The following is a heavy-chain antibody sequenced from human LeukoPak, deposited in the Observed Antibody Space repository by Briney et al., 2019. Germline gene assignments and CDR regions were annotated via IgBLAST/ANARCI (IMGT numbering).Heavy chain of an antibody. CDR3: ARAPYYYDSSGYYGYYYYYYMDV. Sequence: SETLSLTCTVSGGSISSSSYYWGWIRQPPGKGLEWIGSIYHSGSTYYNPSLKSRVTISVDTSKNQFSLKLSSVTAADTAVYYCARAPYYYDSSGYYGYYYYYYMDVWGKGTTVTVSS. J-gene: IGHJ6*03. CDR1: GGSISSSSYY. D-gene: IGHD3-22*01. V-gene: IGHV4-39*07. CDR2: IYHSGST.